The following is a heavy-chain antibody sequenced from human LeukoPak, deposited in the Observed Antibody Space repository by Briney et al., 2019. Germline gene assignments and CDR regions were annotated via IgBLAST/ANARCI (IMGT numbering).Heavy chain of an antibody. V-gene: IGHV3-21*01. CDR3: ARAGALRLSPTGVQSYFDY. CDR1: GFTFSSYS. CDR2: ISSSSSYI. D-gene: IGHD3-3*01. Sequence: GGSLRLSCAASGFTFSSYSMNWVRQAPGKGLEWVSSISSSSSYIYYADSVKGRFTTSRDNAKNSLYLQMNSLRAEDTAVYYCARAGALRLSPTGVQSYFDYWGQGTLVTVSS. J-gene: IGHJ4*02.